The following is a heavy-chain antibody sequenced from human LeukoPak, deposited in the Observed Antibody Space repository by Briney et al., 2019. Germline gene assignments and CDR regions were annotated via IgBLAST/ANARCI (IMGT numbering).Heavy chain of an antibody. CDR1: GYTFTSYD. J-gene: IGHJ4*02. D-gene: IGHD4-17*01. CDR2: ISTYNGNT. CDR3: ARHDYGDTEADY. Sequence: ASVNVSCKASGYTFTSYDISWVRQAPGQGLEWMGWISTYNGNTNYAQKFLGRVTLTTDTSTSTAYMEVRSLRSDDTAVYYCARHDYGDTEADYWGQGTLVTVSS. V-gene: IGHV1-18*01.